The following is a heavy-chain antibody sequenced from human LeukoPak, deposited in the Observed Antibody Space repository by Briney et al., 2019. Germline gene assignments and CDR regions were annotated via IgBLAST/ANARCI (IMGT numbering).Heavy chain of an antibody. Sequence: SETLSLTCTVSDDSVSSSRYYWTWIRQPPGKGLEWIGYIYYSGSTNYNPSLKSRVTISVDTSKNQFSLKLSSVTAADTAVYYCARGAESGSYYFDYWGQGTLVTVSS. J-gene: IGHJ4*02. V-gene: IGHV4-61*01. CDR1: DDSVSSSRYY. D-gene: IGHD3-10*01. CDR3: ARGAESGSYYFDY. CDR2: IYYSGST.